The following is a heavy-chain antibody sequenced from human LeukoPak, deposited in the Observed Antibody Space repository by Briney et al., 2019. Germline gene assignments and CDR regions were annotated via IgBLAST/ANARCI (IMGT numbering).Heavy chain of an antibody. CDR1: GFTFSSYA. Sequence: GGSLRLSCAASGFTFSSYAMSWVRQAPGKGLEWVSGLSNSGDSRYYADSVQGRFTISRDNSKNTLYLQMNSLRAEDTAVYYCASPTSWSYYYYGMDVWGQGTTVTVSS. CDR2: LSNSGDSR. CDR3: ASPTSWSYYYYGMDV. V-gene: IGHV3-23*01. J-gene: IGHJ6*02.